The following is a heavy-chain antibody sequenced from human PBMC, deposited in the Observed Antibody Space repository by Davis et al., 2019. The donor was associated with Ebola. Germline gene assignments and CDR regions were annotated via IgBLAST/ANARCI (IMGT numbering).Heavy chain of an antibody. CDR1: GFTFSNYA. CDR3: AKDRRRDTMIAVVITWIDY. CDR2: ISGSGDST. J-gene: IGHJ4*02. Sequence: GESLKISCAASGFTFSNYAMNWVRQAPGKGLEWVSTISGSGDSTYYADSVKGRFTISRDDSKNTLYLHMTSLRAEDTAVYYCAKDRRRDTMIAVVITWIDYWGQGTLVTVSS. V-gene: IGHV3-23*01. D-gene: IGHD3-22*01.